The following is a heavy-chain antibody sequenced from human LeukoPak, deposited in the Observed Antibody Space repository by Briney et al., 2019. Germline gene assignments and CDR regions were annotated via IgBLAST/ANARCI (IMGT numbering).Heavy chain of an antibody. V-gene: IGHV1-46*01. Sequence: GASVKVSCKASGYTFTSYYMHWVRQAPGQGLEWMGIINPSGGSTSYAQKFQGRVTMTRDTSTGTVYMELSSLRSEDTAVYYCARDRYSGSSYGGVDQWGQGTLVSVSS. D-gene: IGHD1-26*01. J-gene: IGHJ4*02. CDR2: INPSGGST. CDR3: ARDRYSGSSYGGVDQ. CDR1: GYTFTSYY.